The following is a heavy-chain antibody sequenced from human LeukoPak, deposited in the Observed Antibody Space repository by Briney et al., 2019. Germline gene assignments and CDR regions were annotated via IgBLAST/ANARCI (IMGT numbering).Heavy chain of an antibody. J-gene: IGHJ4*02. CDR1: GGSISSSSYY. Sequence: SETLSLTCTVSGGSISSSSYYWGWIRQPPGQGLEWIGSIYYSGSTYYNPSLKSRVTISVDTSKNQFSLKLSSVTAADTAVYYCARHKTWIQLWYFDYWGQGTLVTVSS. V-gene: IGHV4-39*01. CDR3: ARHKTWIQLWYFDY. CDR2: IYYSGST. D-gene: IGHD5-18*01.